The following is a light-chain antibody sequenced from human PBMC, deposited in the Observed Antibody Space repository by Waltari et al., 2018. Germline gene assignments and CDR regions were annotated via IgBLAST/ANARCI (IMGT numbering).Light chain of an antibody. CDR3: CSYAGSSTPWV. V-gene: IGLV2-23*01. Sequence: QSALTQPASVSGSPGQSITISCTGTSSDAGSYNLVSWYQQHPGKAPKLMIYEGRKRPSGVSKRFSGSKSGNTASLTISGLQAEDEADYYCCSYAGSSTPWVFGGGTKLTVL. CDR1: SSDAGSYNL. CDR2: EGR. J-gene: IGLJ3*02.